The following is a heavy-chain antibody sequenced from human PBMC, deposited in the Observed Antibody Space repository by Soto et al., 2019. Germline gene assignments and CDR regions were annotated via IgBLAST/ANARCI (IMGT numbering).Heavy chain of an antibody. D-gene: IGHD7-27*01. CDR1: GFTLSRYA. Sequence: GGSLRLSCAASGFTLSRYAMHWVRQAPGKGLEWVAVISPDGNSKFYTDSVRGRFTISRDNSKNTLYLQMNSLRGDDTAVFFCVRDGSPSFDRINWASNWFDLWGQGTLVTVSS. CDR2: ISPDGNSK. J-gene: IGHJ5*02. CDR3: VRDGSPSFDRINWASNWFDL. V-gene: IGHV3-30*04.